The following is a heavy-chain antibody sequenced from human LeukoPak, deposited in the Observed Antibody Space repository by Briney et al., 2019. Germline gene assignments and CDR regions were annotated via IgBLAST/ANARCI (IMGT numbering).Heavy chain of an antibody. CDR1: GYTFTSYG. D-gene: IGHD2-2*01. CDR2: ISAYNGNT. Sequence: ASVKVSCKASGYTFTSYGISWVRQAPGQGLEWMGWISAYNGNTNYAQKLQGRVTMTTDTSTSTAYMELRSLRSDDTAVYYCASTHTMGYCSSTSCMGYGMDVWGQGTTVTVSS. V-gene: IGHV1-18*01. CDR3: ASTHTMGYCSSTSCMGYGMDV. J-gene: IGHJ6*02.